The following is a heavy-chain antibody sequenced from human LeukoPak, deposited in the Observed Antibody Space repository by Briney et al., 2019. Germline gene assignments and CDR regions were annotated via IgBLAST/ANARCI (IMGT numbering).Heavy chain of an antibody. CDR2: INHSGST. CDR3: ARDILATSIAAPYY. D-gene: IGHD6-13*01. V-gene: IGHV4-34*01. J-gene: IGHJ4*02. Sequence: SETLSLTCAVYGGSFSGYYWSWIRQPPGKGLEWIGEINHSGSTNYNPSLKSRVTISVDTSKNQFSLKLSSVNAADTAVYYCARDILATSIAAPYYWGQGTLVTVSS. CDR1: GGSFSGYY.